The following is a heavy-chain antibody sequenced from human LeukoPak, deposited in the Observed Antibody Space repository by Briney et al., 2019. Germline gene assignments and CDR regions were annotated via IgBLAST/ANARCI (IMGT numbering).Heavy chain of an antibody. Sequence: ASVKVSCKASGYTFTSYDINWLRQATRQGLEWMGWMNPNSGSTGYAQKFQGRVTMTRNTSISTAYMELSSLRSEDTAVYYCARSSGYDEDWFDPWGQGTLVTVSS. CDR1: GYTFTSYD. V-gene: IGHV1-8*01. J-gene: IGHJ5*02. D-gene: IGHD5-12*01. CDR2: MNPNSGST. CDR3: ARSSGYDEDWFDP.